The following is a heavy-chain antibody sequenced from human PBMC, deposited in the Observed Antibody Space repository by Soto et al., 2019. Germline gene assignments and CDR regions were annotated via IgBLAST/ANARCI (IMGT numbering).Heavy chain of an antibody. D-gene: IGHD3-3*01. V-gene: IGHV3-23*01. Sequence: EVQLLESGGGLVQPGGSLRLSCAASGFTFSSYAMSWVRQAPGKGLEWVSAISGSGGSTYYADSVKGRFTISRDNSKNTLYLQMNSLRAEDTAVYYCAKDEYDFWGGSSIDYWGQGTLVTVPS. J-gene: IGHJ4*02. CDR2: ISGSGGST. CDR3: AKDEYDFWGGSSIDY. CDR1: GFTFSSYA.